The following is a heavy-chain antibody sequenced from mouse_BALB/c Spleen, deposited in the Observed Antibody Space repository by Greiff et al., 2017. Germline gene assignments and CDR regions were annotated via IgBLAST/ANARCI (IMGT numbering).Heavy chain of an antibody. D-gene: IGHD2-1*01. CDR3: ARGEDGNFDY. V-gene: IGHV1-87*01. Sequence: QVHVKQSGAELARPGASVKLSCKASGYTFTSYWMQWVKQRPGQGLEWIGAIYPGDGDTRYTQKFKGKATLTADKSSSTAYMQLSSLASEDSAVYYCARGEDGNFDYWGQGTTLTVSS. J-gene: IGHJ2*01. CDR1: GYTFTSYW. CDR2: IYPGDGDT.